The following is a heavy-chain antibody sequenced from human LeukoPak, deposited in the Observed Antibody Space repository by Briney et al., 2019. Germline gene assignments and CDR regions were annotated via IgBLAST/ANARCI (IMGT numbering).Heavy chain of an antibody. CDR3: ARGRVSSSTWYSTYYYYFYMDV. Sequence: PSETLSLTCSVSDDSITMYYWTWIRQPPGKGLEWIGYVDHTGSTNFNPSLNGRVSISRDTTNNLFSLRLRSVTAADTAVYFCARGRVSSSTWYSTYYYYFYMDVWGEGTTVTVSS. V-gene: IGHV4-59*01. J-gene: IGHJ6*03. D-gene: IGHD1-1*01. CDR1: DDSITMYY. CDR2: VDHTGST.